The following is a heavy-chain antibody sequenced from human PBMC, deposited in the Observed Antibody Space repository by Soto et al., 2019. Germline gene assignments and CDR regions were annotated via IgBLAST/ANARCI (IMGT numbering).Heavy chain of an antibody. J-gene: IGHJ4*02. D-gene: IGHD3-22*01. CDR1: GYTFTSYG. CDR3: AREFLDYYDSSGYYAPPRSRYFDY. CDR2: ISAYNGNT. V-gene: IGHV1-18*01. Sequence: GASVKVSCKASGYTFTSYGISWVRQAPGQGLEWMGWISAYNGNTNYAQKLQGRVTMTTDTSTSTAYMELRSLRSDDTAVYYCAREFLDYYDSSGYYAPPRSRYFDYWGQGNLVTVSS.